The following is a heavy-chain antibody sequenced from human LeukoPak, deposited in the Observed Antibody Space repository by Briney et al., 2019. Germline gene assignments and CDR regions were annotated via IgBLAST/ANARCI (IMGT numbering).Heavy chain of an antibody. CDR3: ARGRYDSSGYYLDY. V-gene: IGHV4-34*01. CDR2: INHSGST. J-gene: IGHJ4*02. CDR1: GGSFSGYY. D-gene: IGHD3-22*01. Sequence: SETLSLTCAVYGGSFSGYYWTWIRQPPGKGLEWIGEINHSGSTNYNPSLKGRVTISVDTSKNQFSLKLSSVTAADTAVYYCARGRYDSSGYYLDYWGQGTLVTVSS.